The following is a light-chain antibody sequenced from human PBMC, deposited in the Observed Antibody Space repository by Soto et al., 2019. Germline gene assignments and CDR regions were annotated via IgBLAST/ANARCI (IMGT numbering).Light chain of an antibody. CDR2: DVS. V-gene: IGLV2-14*03. Sequence: QSALTQPASVSGSPGQSITISCTGTSSDVGRYNFVSWYQQHPGKAPKLMIYDVSNRPSGVSNRFSASKSGNTASLTISGLQAEDEADYYCSSYSGGSTLVVFGGGTKVTVL. J-gene: IGLJ2*01. CDR1: SSDVGRYNF. CDR3: SSYSGGSTLVV.